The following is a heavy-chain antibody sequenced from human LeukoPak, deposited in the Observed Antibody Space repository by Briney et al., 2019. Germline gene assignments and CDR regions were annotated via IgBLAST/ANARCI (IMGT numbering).Heavy chain of an antibody. J-gene: IGHJ4*02. CDR2: IYHSGST. Sequence: TSETLSLTCTVSGGSIGSGGDYYWGWIRQPPGKGLEWIGSIYHSGSTYYNPSLKSRVTISVDTSKNQFSLKLSSVTAADTAVYYCARVQDILTGYLDYWGQGTLVTVSS. D-gene: IGHD3-9*01. CDR1: GGSIGSGGDYY. CDR3: ARVQDILTGYLDY. V-gene: IGHV4-38-2*02.